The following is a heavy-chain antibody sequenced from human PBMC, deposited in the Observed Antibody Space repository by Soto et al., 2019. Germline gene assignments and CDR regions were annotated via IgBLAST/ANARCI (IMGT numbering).Heavy chain of an antibody. J-gene: IGHJ6*02. CDR3: AFSFSPSYGMDV. D-gene: IGHD3-16*02. CDR1: GYTFTSYY. V-gene: IGHV1-46*01. CDR2: INPSGGST. Sequence: QVQLVQSGAEVKKPGASVKVSCKASGYTFTSYYMHWVRQVPGQGLEWMGIINPSGGSTSYAQKFQGRVTMTRDTSTSTVYMELSSLRSEDTAVYYCAFSFSPSYGMDVWGQGTTVTVSS.